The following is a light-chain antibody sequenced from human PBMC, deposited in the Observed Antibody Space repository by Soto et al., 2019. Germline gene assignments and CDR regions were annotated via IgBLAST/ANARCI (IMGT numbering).Light chain of an antibody. CDR2: GAS. CDR3: QQYNNWWT. J-gene: IGKJ1*01. CDR1: QSVSSN. V-gene: IGKV3-15*01. Sequence: EIVMTQSPATLSVCLGERATLSCRASQSVSSNLAWYHQRPGQAPRLLIYGASTRATGIPARFSGSGSGTEFTLTISSLQSEDFAVYYCQQYNNWWTFGQGTRVEIK.